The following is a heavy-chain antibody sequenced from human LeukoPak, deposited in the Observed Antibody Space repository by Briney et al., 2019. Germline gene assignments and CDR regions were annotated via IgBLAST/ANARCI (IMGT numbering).Heavy chain of an antibody. CDR3: ARDRAGIAAAGSFDY. CDR2: ISAYNGNT. Sequence: ASVKLSCKASGYTFTSYGISWVRQAPGQGLERKGWISAYNGNTNYAQKLQGRVTMTTDTSTSTAYMELRSLRSDDTAVYYCARDRAGIAAAGSFDYWGQGTLVTVSS. J-gene: IGHJ4*02. CDR1: GYTFTSYG. V-gene: IGHV1-18*01. D-gene: IGHD6-13*01.